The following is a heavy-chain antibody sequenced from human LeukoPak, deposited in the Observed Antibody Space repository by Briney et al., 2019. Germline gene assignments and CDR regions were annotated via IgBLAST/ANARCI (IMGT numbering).Heavy chain of an antibody. J-gene: IGHJ3*02. Sequence: GGSLRLSCAASGFTFSNYWMTWVRQAPGIGLEWVANIKQDGSESYYVDSVRGRFTISRDNAKRSLYLQINSLRAEDTAVYYCARRVAVARRDAFDIWGQGTMVTVSS. D-gene: IGHD6-19*01. V-gene: IGHV3-7*05. CDR1: GFTFSNYW. CDR2: IKQDGSES. CDR3: ARRVAVARRDAFDI.